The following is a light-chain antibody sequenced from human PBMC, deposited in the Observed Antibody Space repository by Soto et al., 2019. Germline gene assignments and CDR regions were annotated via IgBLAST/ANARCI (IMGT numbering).Light chain of an antibody. V-gene: IGKV3-11*01. CDR2: DAS. CDR1: HSIGDY. Sequence: EIVLTQSPVTLSLSPGERATLSCRASHSIGDYLAWYQLKPGQAPRLLIYDASNRATGVPARFSGSGSGTDFTLTISTLEPEDFAVYYCQQRRIWPPGTFGQGTKVEI. J-gene: IGKJ1*01. CDR3: QQRRIWPPGT.